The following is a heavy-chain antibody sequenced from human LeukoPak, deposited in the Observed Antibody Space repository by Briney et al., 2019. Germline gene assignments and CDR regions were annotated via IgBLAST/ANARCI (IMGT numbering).Heavy chain of an antibody. CDR1: GYTFTDYY. CDR2: INPNDGET. Sequence: ASVKVSCKASGYTFTDYYVNWVRLAPGQGLEWMGWINPNDGETRYIEKFQDRVSMTRDTSISTAYMELSRLRSDDTAVYYCAMRYTFFAGFDYWGQGTLVTVSS. V-gene: IGHV1-2*02. J-gene: IGHJ4*02. CDR3: AMRYTFFAGFDY. D-gene: IGHD3-3*02.